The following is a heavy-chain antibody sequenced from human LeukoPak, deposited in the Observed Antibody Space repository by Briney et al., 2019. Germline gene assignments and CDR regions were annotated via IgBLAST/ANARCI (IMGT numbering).Heavy chain of an antibody. J-gene: IGHJ4*02. V-gene: IGHV4-39*01. CDR3: ATGGANFYSFDS. CDR2: IYYSGAA. D-gene: IGHD4/OR15-4a*01. Sequence: SETLSLTCTVSGGSISGVSYYWGLIRQPPGKGLEWIGSIYYSGAAYYNPSLKSRVTVSVDTSNNQFFLKLSSVTAADTAVYYCATGGANFYSFDSWGQGTLVTVSS. CDR1: GGSISGVSYY.